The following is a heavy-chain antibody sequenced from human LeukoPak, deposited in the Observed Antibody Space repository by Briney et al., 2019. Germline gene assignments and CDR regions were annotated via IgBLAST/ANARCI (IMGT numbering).Heavy chain of an antibody. CDR1: GFTFSSYE. CDR2: IRYDGSNK. Sequence: GGSLRLSCTASGFTFSSYEMNWVRQAPGKGLEWVAFIRYDGSNKYYADSVKGRFTISRDNSKNTLYLQMNSLRAEDTAVYYCAKDQRTDYYYDSSGYHGAAFDIWGQGTMVTVSS. J-gene: IGHJ3*02. V-gene: IGHV3-30*02. D-gene: IGHD3-22*01. CDR3: AKDQRTDYYYDSSGYHGAAFDI.